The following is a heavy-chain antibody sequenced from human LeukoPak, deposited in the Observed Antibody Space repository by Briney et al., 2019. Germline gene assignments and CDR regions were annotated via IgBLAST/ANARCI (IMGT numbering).Heavy chain of an antibody. V-gene: IGHV3-11*04. J-gene: IGHJ4*02. CDR2: ISTSGLST. CDR3: ARDPTPTQLWFRGTFDY. CDR1: GFRFSDFY. Sequence: GGSLRLSCAASGFRFSDFYMSWIRQAPGKGLEWVSYISTSGLSTYYADSVKGRFTISRDNAKNSLYLQTNGLRAEDTAVYYCARDPTPTQLWFRGTFDYWGQGALVTVSS. D-gene: IGHD5-18*01.